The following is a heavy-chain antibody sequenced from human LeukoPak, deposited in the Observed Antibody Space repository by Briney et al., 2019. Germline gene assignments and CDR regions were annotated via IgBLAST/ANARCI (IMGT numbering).Heavy chain of an antibody. J-gene: IGHJ4*02. D-gene: IGHD5-18*01. CDR2: ISHDGSTE. CDR1: GFTFSNYG. Sequence: GSLRLSCAASGFTFSNYGIHWVRQAPGKGLEWVAVISHDGSTEYYSDSVKGRFTVSRDNSKNTLYLQMNSLRAEDTAVYYCAKIHHVDTAMVVWGQGTLVTVSS. CDR3: AKIHHVDTAMVV. V-gene: IGHV3-30*18.